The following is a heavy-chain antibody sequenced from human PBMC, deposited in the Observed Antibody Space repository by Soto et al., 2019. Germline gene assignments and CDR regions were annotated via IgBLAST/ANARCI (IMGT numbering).Heavy chain of an antibody. CDR3: ARTTKLELPDY. J-gene: IGHJ4*02. CDR1: GGSISSSSYY. D-gene: IGHD1-7*01. CDR2: IYYSGST. V-gene: IGHV4-39*01. Sequence: SETLSLTCTVSGGSISSSSYYWGWIRQPPGKGLEWIGIIYYSGSTYYNPSLKIRVTISVDTSKNQFSLKLSSLTAADTAVYYCARTTKLELPDYWGQGTLVTVSS.